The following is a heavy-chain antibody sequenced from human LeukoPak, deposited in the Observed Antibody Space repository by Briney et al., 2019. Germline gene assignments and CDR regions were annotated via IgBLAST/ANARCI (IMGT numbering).Heavy chain of an antibody. D-gene: IGHD2/OR15-2a*01. CDR1: GFTFSSYG. CDR2: ISYDGSNK. Sequence: GGSLRLSCAASGFTFSSYGMHWVRQAPGKGLEWVAVISYDGSNKYYADSVKGRFTISRDNSKNTLYLQMNSLRAEDTAVYYCASYLGFGRAFDLWGQGTMVTVSS. J-gene: IGHJ3*01. V-gene: IGHV3-30*03. CDR3: ASYLGFGRAFDL.